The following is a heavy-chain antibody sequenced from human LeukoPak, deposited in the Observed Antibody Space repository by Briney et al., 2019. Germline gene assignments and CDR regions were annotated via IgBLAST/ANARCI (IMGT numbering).Heavy chain of an antibody. CDR1: GYTFTSYY. CDR3: ARVDSAALDAFDI. Sequence: ASVKVSCKASGYTFTSYYMHWVRQAPGQGLEWMGIINPSGGSTSYAQKFQGRVTMTRDTSTSTVYMELSSLRSEDTAAYYCARVDSAALDAFDIWGQGTMVTVSS. J-gene: IGHJ3*02. V-gene: IGHV1-46*01. D-gene: IGHD5-18*01. CDR2: INPSGGST.